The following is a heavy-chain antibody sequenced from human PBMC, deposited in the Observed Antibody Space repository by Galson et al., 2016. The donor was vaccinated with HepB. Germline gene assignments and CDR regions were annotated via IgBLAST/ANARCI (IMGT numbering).Heavy chain of an antibody. V-gene: IGHV3-21*01. CDR1: GFTFSSYS. CDR2: ISSSSSYI. Sequence: SLRLSCAASGFTFSSYSMNWVRQAPGKGLEWVSSISSSSSYIYYVDSVKGRFTISRDNAKNSLYLQMNSLRAEDTAVYYCARELSIAAAVPHQLGGQGTLVTVSS. J-gene: IGHJ4*02. D-gene: IGHD6-13*01. CDR3: ARELSIAAAVPHQL.